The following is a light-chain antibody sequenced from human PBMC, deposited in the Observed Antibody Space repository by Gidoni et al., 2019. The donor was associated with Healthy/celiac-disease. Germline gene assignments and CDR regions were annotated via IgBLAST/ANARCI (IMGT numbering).Light chain of an antibody. J-gene: IGKJ1*01. CDR2: DAS. Sequence: EIVLTQSPATLSLSPGERATLSCRASQSVSSYLAWYQQKPGQAPRLLIYDASNRATGIPARFSGSGSGTDFTLTISSLEPEDFAVYYCQQRSNCPWTFXQXTKVXIK. CDR3: QQRSNCPWT. V-gene: IGKV3-11*01. CDR1: QSVSSY.